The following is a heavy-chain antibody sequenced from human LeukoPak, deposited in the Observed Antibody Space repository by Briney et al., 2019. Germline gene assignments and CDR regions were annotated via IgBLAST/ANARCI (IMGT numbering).Heavy chain of an antibody. V-gene: IGHV3-53*01. CDR3: VRGIAAGGGNWFDP. CDR2: IYSGGST. CDR1: GFTVSGNY. Sequence: GGSLRLSCAASGFTVSGNYMSWVRQAPGKGLECVSVIYSGGSTYYADSVKGRFTISRDNSKNTLYLQMNSLRAEDTAVYYCVRGIAAGGGNWFDPWGQGTLVTVSS. D-gene: IGHD6-13*01. J-gene: IGHJ5*02.